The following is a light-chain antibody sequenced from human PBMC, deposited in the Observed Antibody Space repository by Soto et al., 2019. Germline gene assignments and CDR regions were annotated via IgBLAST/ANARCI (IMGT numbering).Light chain of an antibody. CDR2: GAS. V-gene: IGKV3-15*01. CDR3: QQYHSWPPIT. J-gene: IGKJ5*01. CDR1: QSVSSN. Sequence: EMVMAQSPATLSGSPGDRAYLXCRACQSVSSNLAWYQQKPGQAPRLLIYGASTRATGIPARFSGSGSGAEFTLTISSLQSEDFALYYCQQYHSWPPITFGQGTRLEI.